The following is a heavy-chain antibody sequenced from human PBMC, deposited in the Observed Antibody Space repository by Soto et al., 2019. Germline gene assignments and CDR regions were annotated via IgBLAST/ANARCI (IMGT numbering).Heavy chain of an antibody. Sequence: QVQLQESGPGLVKPSQTLSLTCTVSGGSISSGAYYWSWIRQHPGKGLEWIGYIYNSGSTYYNPSLKSRVTISVYTSKNQFSLNLRSVNGADPAVYYCAYGDREYSFDYWGQGTLVTVSS. CDR1: GGSISSGAYY. CDR2: IYNSGST. V-gene: IGHV4-31*03. CDR3: AYGDREYSFDY. D-gene: IGHD4-17*01. J-gene: IGHJ4*02.